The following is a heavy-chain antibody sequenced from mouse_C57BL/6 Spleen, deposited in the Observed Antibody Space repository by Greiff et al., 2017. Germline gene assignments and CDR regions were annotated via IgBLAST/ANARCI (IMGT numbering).Heavy chain of an antibody. CDR2: IYPGSGNT. CDR1: GYTFTDYY. D-gene: IGHD3-2*01. CDR3: ARDSPYYFDY. V-gene: IGHV1-76*01. Sequence: QVQLQQSGAELVRPGASVKLSCKASGYTFTDYYINWVKQRPGQGLEWIARIYPGSGNTYYNEKFKGKATLTAEKASSTAYMQLSSLTSEDSAVYVCARDSPYYFDYWGQGTTLTVSS. J-gene: IGHJ2*01.